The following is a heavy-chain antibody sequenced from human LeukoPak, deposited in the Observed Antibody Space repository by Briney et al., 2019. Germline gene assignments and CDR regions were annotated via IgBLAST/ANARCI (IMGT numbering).Heavy chain of an antibody. D-gene: IGHD2-8*01. V-gene: IGHV1-46*01. J-gene: IGHJ5*02. Sequence: ASVKVSCTASGYTFTSYYMHWVRQAPGQGLEWMGIINPSGGSTSYAQKFQGRVTMTRDTSTSTVYMELSSLRSEDTAVYYCAXDPKTDCTNGVCYLNWFDPWGQGTLVTVSS. CDR3: AXDPKTDCTNGVCYLNWFDP. CDR1: GYTFTSYY. CDR2: INPSGGST.